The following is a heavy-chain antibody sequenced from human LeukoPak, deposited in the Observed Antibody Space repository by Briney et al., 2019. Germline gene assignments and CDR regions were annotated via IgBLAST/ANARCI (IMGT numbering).Heavy chain of an antibody. CDR3: TTSFELYDSSGYYSYYFDY. D-gene: IGHD3-22*01. J-gene: IGHJ4*02. CDR1: GFTFSNAW. CDR2: IKSKTDGGTT. Sequence: GGSLRLSCAASGFTFSNAWMSWVRQAPGKGLEWVGRIKSKTDGGTTDYAAPVKGRFTISRDDSKNTLYLQMNSLKTEDTAVYYCTTSFELYDSSGYYSYYFDYWGQGTLVTVSS. V-gene: IGHV3-15*01.